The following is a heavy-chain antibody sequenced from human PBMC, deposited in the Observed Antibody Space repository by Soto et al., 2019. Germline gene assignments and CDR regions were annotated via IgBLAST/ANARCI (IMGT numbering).Heavy chain of an antibody. J-gene: IGHJ6*04. CDR3: GRERGRERLGYYGVAV. D-gene: IGHD1-26*01. CDR2: IKWDASEK. Sequence: GGSLRRSCAASGFTFGSYWMSWVRQAPGKGPEWLATIKWDASEKKYVDSVKGRFTTSRDNSKNTLYLQMNGVRPDDTAVYFWGRERGRERLGYYGVAVGGKGTTVTVPS. V-gene: IGHV3-7*01. CDR1: GFTFGSYW.